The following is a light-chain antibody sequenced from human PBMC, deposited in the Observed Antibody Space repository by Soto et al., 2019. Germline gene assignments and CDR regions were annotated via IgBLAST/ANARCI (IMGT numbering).Light chain of an antibody. CDR3: QQYNIWPPYT. Sequence: EIVMTQSPATLSVSPGERVTLSCRASQSLSSNLAWYQQRPGQAPRLLIYGASTRATGIPARFSGSGSGTEFTLTISSLQSEDFAVSYCQQYNIWPPYTFGQGTKVDIK. V-gene: IGKV3-15*01. CDR1: QSLSSN. CDR2: GAS. J-gene: IGKJ2*01.